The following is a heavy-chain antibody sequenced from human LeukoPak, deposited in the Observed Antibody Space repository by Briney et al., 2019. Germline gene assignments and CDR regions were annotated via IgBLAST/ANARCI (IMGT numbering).Heavy chain of an antibody. J-gene: IGHJ4*02. CDR3: ARPMTTVTTGDY. CDR1: GFTFSSYS. CDR2: ISSSSSYI. V-gene: IGHV3-21*01. Sequence: GGSLRLSCAASGFTFSSYSMNWVRQAPGRGLEWVSSISSSSSYIYYADSVKGRFTISRDNAKNSLYLQMNSLRAEDTAVYYCARPMTTVTTGDYWGQGTLVTVFS. D-gene: IGHD4-17*01.